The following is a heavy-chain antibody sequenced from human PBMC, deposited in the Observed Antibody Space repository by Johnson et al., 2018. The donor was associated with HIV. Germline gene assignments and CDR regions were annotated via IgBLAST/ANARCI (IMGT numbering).Heavy chain of an antibody. CDR2: ISRSGSTI. CDR1: GFTFSNYP. V-gene: IGHV3-48*04. D-gene: IGHD1-26*01. CDR3: ARDRKSGSYGVDAFDI. Sequence: VQLVEPGGGVVQPGRSLRVSCAASGFTFSNYPMHSLRQAPAKGLEWLSYISRSGSTIYYADTVKGRFNISRENAKNSLYLQMNSLRAKDTAVYYCARDRKSGSYGVDAFDIWGQGTMFTVSS. J-gene: IGHJ3*02.